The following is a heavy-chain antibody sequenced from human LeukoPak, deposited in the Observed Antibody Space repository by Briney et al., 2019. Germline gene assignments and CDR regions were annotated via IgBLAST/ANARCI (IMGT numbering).Heavy chain of an antibody. CDR1: GFTFSDHY. CDR2: IRKKVNSYTT. Sequence: GGSLRLSCAASGFTFSDHYIDWVRQAPGKGLEWVGRIRKKVNSYTTEYAATVKGRLTISRDDSKNSLYLQMNSLKTEDTAVYYCARDDGGDLNDAFDIWGQGTMVTVSS. V-gene: IGHV3-72*01. J-gene: IGHJ3*02. CDR3: ARDDGGDLNDAFDI. D-gene: IGHD2-21*02.